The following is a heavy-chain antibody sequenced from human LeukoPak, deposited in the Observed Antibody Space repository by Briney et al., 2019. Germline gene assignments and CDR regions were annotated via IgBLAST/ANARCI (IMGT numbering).Heavy chain of an antibody. CDR2: IYHSGAT. CDR3: ARMGEYSYGYNYYYYMDV. Sequence: SETLSLTCTVSGGSISSGGYYWSWIRQPPGKGLEWIGYIYHSGATYYNPSLKSRVTISVDRSKNQFSLKLSSVTAADTAVYCCARMGEYSYGYNYYYYMDVWGKGTTVTVSS. J-gene: IGHJ6*03. D-gene: IGHD5-18*01. CDR1: GGSISSGGYY. V-gene: IGHV4-30-2*01.